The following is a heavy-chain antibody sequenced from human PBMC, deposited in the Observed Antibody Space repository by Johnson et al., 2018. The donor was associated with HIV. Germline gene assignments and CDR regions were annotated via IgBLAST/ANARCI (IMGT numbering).Heavy chain of an antibody. CDR3: AREGTLGAFDI. CDR2: ISYDGSNK. D-gene: IGHD1-1*01. CDR1: GFTFSSYA. Sequence: QMLLVESGGGVVQPGRSLRLSCAASGFTFSSYAMHWVRQAPGKGLEWVAVISYDGSNKYYADSVKCRFTISRDNSKTTLYLQMNSLRAEDTAVYYCAREGTLGAFDIWGQGTMVTVSS. V-gene: IGHV3-30-3*01. J-gene: IGHJ3*02.